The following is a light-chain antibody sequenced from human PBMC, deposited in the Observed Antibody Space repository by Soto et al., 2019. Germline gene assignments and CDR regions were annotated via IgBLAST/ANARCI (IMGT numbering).Light chain of an antibody. CDR1: EDINSY. J-gene: IGKJ4*01. CDR2: AAS. Sequence: DVQMTQSPSSLSASVGDRVTITCSASEDINSYLAWYQQKPGNAPKSLIYAASSLPPGVPSRFSGSESGTDFTLTISNLQPEDSATYYGQQYYIYPLSFGGGTKVEIK. V-gene: IGKV1D-16*01. CDR3: QQYYIYPLS.